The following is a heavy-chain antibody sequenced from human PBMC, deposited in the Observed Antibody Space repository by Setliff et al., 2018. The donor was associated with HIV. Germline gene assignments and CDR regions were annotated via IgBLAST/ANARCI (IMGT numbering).Heavy chain of an antibody. J-gene: IGHJ4*02. D-gene: IGHD1-26*01. CDR3: ATSIHTRGAIDF. CDR1: GFTFRSYA. CDR2: ISHDGSIE. V-gene: IGHV3-30*04. Sequence: GGSLRLSCAASGFTFRSYAMHWVRQAPGKGLEWVADISHDGSIEDYADSVRGRFTISRDNSKSAVYLQMNSLRAEDTALYYCATSIHTRGAIDFWGQGTLVTVSS.